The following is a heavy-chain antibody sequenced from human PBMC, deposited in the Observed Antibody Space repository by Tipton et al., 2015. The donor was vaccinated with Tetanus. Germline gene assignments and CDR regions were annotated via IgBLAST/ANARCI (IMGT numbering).Heavy chain of an antibody. V-gene: IGHV4-34*01. CDR3: ARGRGTYFFDSSGYYPKYYIDS. CDR2: INHSGST. D-gene: IGHD3-22*01. Sequence: TLSLTCTVYGGSFSGYYWSWIRQPPGKGLEWIGEINHSGSTNYNPSLKSRVTISVDTSKNQFSLKLSSVTAADTAVYYCARGRGTYFFDSSGYYPKYYIDSWGQGTRVTVSS. J-gene: IGHJ4*02. CDR1: GGSFSGYY.